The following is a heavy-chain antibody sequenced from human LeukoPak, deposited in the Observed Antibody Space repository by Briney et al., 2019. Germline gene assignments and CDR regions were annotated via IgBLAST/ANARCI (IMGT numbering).Heavy chain of an antibody. J-gene: IGHJ4*02. V-gene: IGHV1-18*04. CDR2: ISAYNGNT. CDR3: ARARSGWYGYYLDY. D-gene: IGHD6-19*01. Sequence: GASVKASCKASGYTFTSYGISWVRQAPGQGLEWMGWISAYNGNTNYAQKLQGRVTMTTDTSTSTAYMELRSLRSDDTAVYYCARARSGWYGYYLDYWGQGTLVTVSS. CDR1: GYTFTSYG.